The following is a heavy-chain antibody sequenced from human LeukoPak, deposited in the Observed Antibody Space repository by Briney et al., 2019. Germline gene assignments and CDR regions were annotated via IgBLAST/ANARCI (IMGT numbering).Heavy chain of an antibody. Sequence: SQTLSLTCSVSGGSMKTPSHYWDWIRQPPGKGLQSIGSMFYSGSTYFNPSLRRRVTISGDTSTNQISLSLTSVTAADTAVYYCARRNTEVPDTLPLNAFDVWGQGAKVIVSS. V-gene: IGHV4-39*01. CDR1: GGSMKTPSHY. CDR3: ARRNTEVPDTLPLNAFDV. D-gene: IGHD1/OR15-1a*01. J-gene: IGHJ3*01. CDR2: MFYSGST.